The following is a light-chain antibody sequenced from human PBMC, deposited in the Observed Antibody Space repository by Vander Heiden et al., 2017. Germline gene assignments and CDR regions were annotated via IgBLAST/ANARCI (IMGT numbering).Light chain of an antibody. V-gene: IGLV3-25*03. CDR2: KDS. CDR3: QSADSSGTYHV. Sequence: SYELTQPPSVSVSPGQTARITCSGDALPKQYAYWYQQKPGQAPVLVISKDSERPSGIPERFAGSSSGTTVTLTISGVQAEDEADDDCQSADSSGTYHVFGGGTKLTVL. CDR1: ALPKQY. J-gene: IGLJ3*02.